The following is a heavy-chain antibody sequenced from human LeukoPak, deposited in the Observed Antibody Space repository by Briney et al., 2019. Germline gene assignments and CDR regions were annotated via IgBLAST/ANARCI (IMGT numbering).Heavy chain of an antibody. J-gene: IGHJ4*02. CDR1: GFTFNNYA. Sequence: GGSLRLSCAASGFTFNNYAMSWVRQAPGKGLEWVSAISGSGGSTYYADSVKGRFTISRDNPKNTLYLQMNSLRAEDTAVYYCAKNLGYNYGRYYFAYWGQGTLVTVSS. D-gene: IGHD5-18*01. CDR3: AKNLGYNYGRYYFAY. V-gene: IGHV3-23*01. CDR2: ISGSGGST.